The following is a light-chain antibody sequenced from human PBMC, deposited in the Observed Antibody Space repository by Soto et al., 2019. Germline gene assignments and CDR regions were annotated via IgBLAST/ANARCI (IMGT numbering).Light chain of an antibody. Sequence: DIVMTQSPDSLSVSLGERATINCKPSQSILYRSNGKEYLAWYQQKPGHPPKLLIYWPSTRESGVHDRFSGSGSGTDFTLPISSLQAEDVAVYYCQQFFTTPLTFGGGTRVEI. CDR2: WPS. CDR3: QQFFTTPLT. CDR1: QSILYRSNGKEY. J-gene: IGKJ4*01. V-gene: IGKV4-1*01.